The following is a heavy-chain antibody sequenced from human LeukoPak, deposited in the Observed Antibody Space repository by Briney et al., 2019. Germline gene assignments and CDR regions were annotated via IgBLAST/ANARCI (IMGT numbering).Heavy chain of an antibody. D-gene: IGHD5-12*01. CDR1: GFTFSSYS. CDR3: AKETEGYDLITGVY. Sequence: GGSLRLSCAASGFTFSSYSMNWVRQAPGKGLEWVSAISGSGGSTYYADSVKGRFTISRDNSKNTLYLQMDSLRAEDTAVYYCAKETEGYDLITGVYWGQGTLVTVSS. V-gene: IGHV3-23*01. J-gene: IGHJ4*02. CDR2: ISGSGGST.